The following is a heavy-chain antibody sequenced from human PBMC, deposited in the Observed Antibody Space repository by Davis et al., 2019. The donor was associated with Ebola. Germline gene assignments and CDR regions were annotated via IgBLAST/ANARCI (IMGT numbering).Heavy chain of an antibody. CDR3: ARVDTAMVLDY. Sequence: ESLKISCAASGFTFSSYSMNWVRQAPGKGLEWIGYIYYSGSTNYNPSLKSRVTISVDTSKNQFSLKLSSVTAADTAVYYCARVDTAMVLDYWGQGTLVTVSS. CDR1: GFTFSSYS. CDR2: IYYSGST. D-gene: IGHD5-18*01. J-gene: IGHJ4*02. V-gene: IGHV4-59*01.